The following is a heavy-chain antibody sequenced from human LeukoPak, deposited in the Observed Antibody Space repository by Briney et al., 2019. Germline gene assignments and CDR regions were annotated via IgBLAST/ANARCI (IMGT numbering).Heavy chain of an antibody. CDR3: ARAQKYYFDY. V-gene: IGHV3-48*02. Sequence: GGSLRLSCAASGFTFSTFSMNWLRQAPGKGLEWVSYISSSSSPIYYADSVKGRFTIYRDNAKNSLYLQMNSLRDEDTAVYYCARAQKYYFDYWGQGTLVTVSS. D-gene: IGHD6-6*01. J-gene: IGHJ4*02. CDR1: GFTFSTFS. CDR2: ISSSSSPI.